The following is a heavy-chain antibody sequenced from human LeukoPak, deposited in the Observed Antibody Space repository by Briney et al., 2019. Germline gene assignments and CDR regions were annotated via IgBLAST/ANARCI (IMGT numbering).Heavy chain of an antibody. CDR3: ARLSGIAVT. Sequence: PSETLSLTCTVSGGSISSYYSSWIRQPPGKGLEWIGYIYYSGSTNYNPSLKSRVTISVDTSKNQFSLKLSSVTAADTAVYYCARLSGIAVTWGQGTLVTVSS. V-gene: IGHV4-59*08. CDR2: IYYSGST. J-gene: IGHJ5*02. CDR1: GGSISSYY. D-gene: IGHD6-19*01.